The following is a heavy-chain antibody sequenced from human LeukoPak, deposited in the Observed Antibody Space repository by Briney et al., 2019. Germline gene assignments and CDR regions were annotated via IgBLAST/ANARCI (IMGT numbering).Heavy chain of an antibody. J-gene: IGHJ5*02. Sequence: TRGCLRLSCAASGFTFDDYAMHWVRQAPGKGLEWVSGISWNSGSIGYADSVKSRFTISRDNAKNSLYLQMNSLRSDDTAVYYCARDLLRGYSSSWYRPNWFDPWGQGTLVTVSS. V-gene: IGHV3-9*01. D-gene: IGHD6-13*01. CDR1: GFTFDDYA. CDR2: ISWNSGSI. CDR3: ARDLLRGYSSSWYRPNWFDP.